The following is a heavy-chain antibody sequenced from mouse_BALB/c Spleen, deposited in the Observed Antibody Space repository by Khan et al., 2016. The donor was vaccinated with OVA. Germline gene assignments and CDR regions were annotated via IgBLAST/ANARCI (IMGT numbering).Heavy chain of an antibody. CDR1: GISITSGNYR. CDR3: ARDDGSLYWYFDV. Sequence: VQLQQSGPGLVKPSQTVSLTCTVTGISITSGNYRWSWIRQFPGNKLEWIGNIYYSGTVTYNPSLTSRTTITRDTSKNQFFLEMNSLTAEDTATYYCARDDGSLYWYFDVWGAGTTVTVSS. CDR2: IYYSGTV. V-gene: IGHV3-5*02. J-gene: IGHJ1*01. D-gene: IGHD1-1*01.